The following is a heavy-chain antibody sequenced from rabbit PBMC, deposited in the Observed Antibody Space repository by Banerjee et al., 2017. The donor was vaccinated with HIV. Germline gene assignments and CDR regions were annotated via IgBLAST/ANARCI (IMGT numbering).Heavy chain of an antibody. CDR3: ARDLAGVIGWNFNL. V-gene: IGHV1S45*01. CDR1: GFDFSRYG. Sequence: QEQLVESGGGLVQPGGSLKLSCKASGFDFSRYGVSWVRQAPGKGLEWIACINTSSGNTVYASWAKGRFTISKTSSTTVTLQMTSLTAADTATYFCARDLAGVIGWNFNLWGQGTLVTVS. J-gene: IGHJ4*01. D-gene: IGHD4-1*01. CDR2: INTSSGNT.